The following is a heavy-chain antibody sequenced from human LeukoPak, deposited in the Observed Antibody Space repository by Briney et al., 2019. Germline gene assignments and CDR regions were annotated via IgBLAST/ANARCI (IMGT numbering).Heavy chain of an antibody. V-gene: IGHV3-23*01. CDR3: AKGGDIVVVPAALFDY. Sequence: GGSLRLSCAASGFTFSNYAMTWVRQAPGKGLEWVLTISGSGDLTYYADSVKGRFTISRDNSKNTLYLQMNSLRAEDTAVYYCAKGGDIVVVPAALFDYWGQGTLVTVSS. CDR1: GFTFSNYA. J-gene: IGHJ4*02. CDR2: ISGSGDLT. D-gene: IGHD2-2*01.